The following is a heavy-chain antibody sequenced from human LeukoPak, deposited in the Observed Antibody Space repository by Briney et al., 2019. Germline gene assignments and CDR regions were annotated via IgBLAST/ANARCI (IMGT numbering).Heavy chain of an antibody. V-gene: IGHV4-59*01. CDR2: IYYSGST. D-gene: IGHD3-22*01. CDR3: ARVVPSSALFDP. CDR1: GGSISSYY. Sequence: SETLSLTCTVSGGSISSYYWSWIRQPPGKGLEWIGYIYYSGSTNYNPSLKSRVTISVDTSKNQFSLKLSSVTAADTAVYYCARVVPSSALFDPWGQGTLVTVSS. J-gene: IGHJ5*02.